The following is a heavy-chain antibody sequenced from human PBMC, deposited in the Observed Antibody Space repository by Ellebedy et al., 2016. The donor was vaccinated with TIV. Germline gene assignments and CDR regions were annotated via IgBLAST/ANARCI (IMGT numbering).Heavy chain of an antibody. CDR2: INPSSGGT. CDR1: GGTFSSYA. Sequence: ASVKVSCKASGGTFSSYAISWVRQAPGQGLEWMGWINPSSGGTTYAQKFQGWVTMTRDTSISTAYMELSRLRSDDTAVFYCARGGPQWLVPLDYWGQGTLVTVSS. V-gene: IGHV1-2*04. J-gene: IGHJ4*02. CDR3: ARGGPQWLVPLDY. D-gene: IGHD6-19*01.